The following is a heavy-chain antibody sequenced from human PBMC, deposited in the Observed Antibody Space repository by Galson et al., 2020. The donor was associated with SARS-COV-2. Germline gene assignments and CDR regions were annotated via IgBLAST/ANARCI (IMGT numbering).Heavy chain of an antibody. J-gene: IGHJ5*02. CDR2: IYTSGST. D-gene: IGHD6-13*01. CDR1: GGSISSGSYY. V-gene: IGHV4-61*02. Sequence: SETLSLTCTVSGGSISSGSYYWSWIRQPAGKGLEWIGRIYTSGSTNYNPSLKSRVTISVDTSKNQFSLKLSSVTAADTAVYYCARALPKFPIAAAGMGWFDPWGQGTLVTVSS. CDR3: ARALPKFPIAAAGMGWFDP.